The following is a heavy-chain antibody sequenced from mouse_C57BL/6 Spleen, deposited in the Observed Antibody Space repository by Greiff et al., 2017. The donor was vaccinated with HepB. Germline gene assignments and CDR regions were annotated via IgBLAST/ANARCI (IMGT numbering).Heavy chain of an antibody. CDR3: ARGGYYGSSYPSWFAY. J-gene: IGHJ3*01. V-gene: IGHV5-17*01. CDR1: GFTFSDYG. Sequence: EVQLVESGGGLVKPGGSLKLSCAASGFTFSDYGMHWVRQAPEKGLEWVAYISSGSSTIYYADTVKGRFTISRDNAKNTLFLQMTSLRSEDTAMYYCARGGYYGSSYPSWFAYWGQGTLVTVSA. CDR2: ISSGSSTI. D-gene: IGHD1-1*01.